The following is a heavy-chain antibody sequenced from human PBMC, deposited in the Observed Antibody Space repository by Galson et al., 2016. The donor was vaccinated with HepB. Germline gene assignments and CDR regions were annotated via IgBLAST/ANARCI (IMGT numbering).Heavy chain of an antibody. CDR1: GFTFSSSA. J-gene: IGHJ4*02. V-gene: IGHV3-13*04. CDR3: ARGYCSGGSCSIFDS. CDR2: IGAAGDT. Sequence: LRLSCAASGFTFSSSAMHWVRQPTGKGLEWVSAIGAAGDTYYADSVKGRFTISRENAKNSLYLQMNSLTAGDTAVYYCARGYCSGGSCSIFDSWGQGTLVTVSS. D-gene: IGHD2-15*01.